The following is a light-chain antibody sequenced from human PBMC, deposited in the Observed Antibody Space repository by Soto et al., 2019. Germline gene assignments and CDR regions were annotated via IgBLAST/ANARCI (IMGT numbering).Light chain of an antibody. Sequence: IQLTQSRSFLSASVGMRFTISCRARQTISRWLAWYQQKAGKAPKIVMYEASSVQSGVPSRFSGSGYGTEFNLSMISLQPDDFATYYCQHYNVYSWTFGQVTKV. CDR1: QTISRW. CDR2: EAS. J-gene: IGKJ1*01. V-gene: IGKV1-5*03. CDR3: QHYNVYSWT.